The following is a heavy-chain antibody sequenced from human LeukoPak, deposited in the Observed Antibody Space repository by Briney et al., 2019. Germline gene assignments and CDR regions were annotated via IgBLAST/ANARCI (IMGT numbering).Heavy chain of an antibody. CDR1: GYTFTSYD. V-gene: IGHV1-8*01. J-gene: IGHJ5*02. CDR2: MNPNSGNT. CDR3: ARDSSGWYHWFDP. Sequence: ASVKVSCKASGYTFTSYDINWVRQATGQGLEWMGWMNPNSGNTGYAQKFQGRVTITRNTSISTAYMELSSLRSEDTAVYYCARDSSGWYHWFDPWGQGTLVTVSS. D-gene: IGHD6-19*01.